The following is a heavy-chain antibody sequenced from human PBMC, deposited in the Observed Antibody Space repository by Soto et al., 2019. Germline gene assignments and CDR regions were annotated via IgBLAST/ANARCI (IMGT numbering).Heavy chain of an antibody. V-gene: IGHV4-30-4*01. J-gene: IGHJ4*02. D-gene: IGHD3-22*01. CDR2: IYYSGST. CDR1: GGSISSGDYY. Sequence: QVQLQESGPGLVKPSQTLSLTCTVSGGSISSGDYYWSWIRQPPGKGLEWIGYIYYSGSTYYNPSLKSRVTISVDTSKHQFSLKLSSVTAADTAVYYCARGDPHYYDSSGYFRYWGQGTLVTVSS. CDR3: ARGDPHYYDSSGYFRY.